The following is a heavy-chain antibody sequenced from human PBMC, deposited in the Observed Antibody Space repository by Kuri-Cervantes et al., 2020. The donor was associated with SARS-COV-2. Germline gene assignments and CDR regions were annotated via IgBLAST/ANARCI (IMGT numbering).Heavy chain of an antibody. D-gene: IGHD4-17*01. CDR1: GFTFSAYG. CDR2: ISYDGSNK. CDR3: ARDEDYAFDY. V-gene: IGHV3-30*03. J-gene: IGHJ4*02. Sequence: GGSLRLSCAASGFTFSAYGLHWVRQAPGKGLEWVAVISYDGSNKYYADSVKGRFTISRDNSKNTLYLQMNSLRAEDTAVYYCARDEDYAFDYWGQGTLVTVSS.